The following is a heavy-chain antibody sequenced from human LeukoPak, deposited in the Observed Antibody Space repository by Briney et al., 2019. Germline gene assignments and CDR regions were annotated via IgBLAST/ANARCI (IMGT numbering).Heavy chain of an antibody. CDR1: GYTLTELS. V-gene: IGHV1-24*01. J-gene: IGHJ4*02. CDR2: FDPEDGET. Sequence: GASVKVSCKVSGYTLTELSMHWVRQAPGKGREWMGGFDPEDGETIYAQKFQGRVTMTEDTSTDTAYMELSSLRSEDTAVYYCAIDSSGYSTSFEYWGQGTLVTVSS. D-gene: IGHD3-22*01. CDR3: AIDSSGYSTSFEY.